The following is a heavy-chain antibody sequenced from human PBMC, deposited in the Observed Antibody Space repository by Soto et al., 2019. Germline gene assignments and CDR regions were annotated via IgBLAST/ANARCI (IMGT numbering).Heavy chain of an antibody. CDR3: ARSKSYSSGWYYFDY. CDR1: GGTFSSYA. J-gene: IGHJ4*02. Sequence: ASVKVSCKASGGTFSSYAISWVRQAPGQGLEWMGGIIPIFGTANYAQKFQGRVTITADESTSTAYMELSSLRSEDTAVYYCARSKSYSSGWYYFDYWGQGTLVTVSS. V-gene: IGHV1-69*13. D-gene: IGHD6-19*01. CDR2: IIPIFGTA.